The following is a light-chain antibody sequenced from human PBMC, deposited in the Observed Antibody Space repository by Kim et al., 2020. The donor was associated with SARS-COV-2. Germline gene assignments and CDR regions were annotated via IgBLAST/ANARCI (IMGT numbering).Light chain of an antibody. J-gene: IGKJ4*01. Sequence: WSPGERATLPCRAGQRFSTYLYWYPQKPGQAPRVPIYDASNRAPGIPDRFSGSGSGTDFTLTIRSLEPEDIAVYYCEQRRNCERTFVGGTKVYI. CDR1: QRFSTY. CDR3: EQRRNCERT. CDR2: DAS. V-gene: IGKV3-11*01.